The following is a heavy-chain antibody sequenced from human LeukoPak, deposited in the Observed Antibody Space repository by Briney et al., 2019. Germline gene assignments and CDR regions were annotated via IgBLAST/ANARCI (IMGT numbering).Heavy chain of an antibody. CDR3: ARCKEGLVVTPGPLDY. Sequence: PGGSLRLSCAASVFTVSSNYMSWVRQAPGKGLEWVSVIYSGGSTYYADSVKGRFTISRDNSKNTLYLQMNSLRAEDTAVYYCARCKEGLVVTPGPLDYWGQGTLVTVSS. J-gene: IGHJ4*02. D-gene: IGHD3-22*01. V-gene: IGHV3-66*01. CDR2: IYSGGST. CDR1: VFTVSSNY.